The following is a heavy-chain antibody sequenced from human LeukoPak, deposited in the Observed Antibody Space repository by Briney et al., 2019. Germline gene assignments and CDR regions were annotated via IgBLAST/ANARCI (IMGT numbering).Heavy chain of an antibody. Sequence: PSETLSLTCAVYGGSFSGYYWSWIRQPAGKGLEWIGRIYTSGSTNYNPSLKSRVTISVDTSKNQFSLKLSSVTAADTAVYYCARDRGIVVVPAAVLYAFDIWGQGTMVTVSS. CDR3: ARDRGIVVVPAAVLYAFDI. CDR2: IYTSGST. V-gene: IGHV4-4*07. J-gene: IGHJ3*02. D-gene: IGHD2-2*01. CDR1: GGSFSGYY.